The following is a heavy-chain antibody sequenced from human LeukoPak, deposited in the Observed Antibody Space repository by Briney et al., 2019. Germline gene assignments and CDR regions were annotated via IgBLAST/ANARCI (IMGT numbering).Heavy chain of an antibody. Sequence: ASVKVSCTASGGTFSSYAISWVRQAPGQGLEWMGRLIPILGIANYAQKFQGRVTITAAKSTSPAYMELSTLRSEDTDVYYCARSRRDGYNAIPFYWGQGTLVTVSS. D-gene: IGHD5-12*01. CDR1: GGTFSSYA. CDR3: ARSRRDGYNAIPFY. V-gene: IGHV1-69*04. J-gene: IGHJ4*02. CDR2: LIPILGIA.